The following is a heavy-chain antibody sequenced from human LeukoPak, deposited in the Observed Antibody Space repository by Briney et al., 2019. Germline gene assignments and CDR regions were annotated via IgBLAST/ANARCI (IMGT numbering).Heavy chain of an antibody. J-gene: IGHJ4*02. CDR2: INPNSGGT. D-gene: IGHD1-26*01. V-gene: IGHV1-2*06. Sequence: ASVKVSCKASGYTFTGYYMHWVRQAPGPGLEWMGRINPNSGGTNYAQKFQGRVTMTRDTYISTAYMELSRLRADDTAVYYCARDLYSGSYFYYFDYWGQGTLVTVSS. CDR1: GYTFTGYY. CDR3: ARDLYSGSYFYYFDY.